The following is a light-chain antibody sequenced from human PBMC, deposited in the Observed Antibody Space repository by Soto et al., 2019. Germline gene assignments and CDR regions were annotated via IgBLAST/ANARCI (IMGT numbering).Light chain of an antibody. J-gene: IGLJ2*01. CDR2: GNS. Sequence: QAVVTQPPSVSGAPGQRVTISCTGSSSNIGAGYDVHWYQQLPGTAPKLLIYGNSSRPSGVPDRFSGSNSGTSASLAITGLKAEDEADYYCQSYYSSLRDSVFGGGTKLTVL. CDR1: SSNIGAGYD. CDR3: QSYYSSLRDSV. V-gene: IGLV1-40*01.